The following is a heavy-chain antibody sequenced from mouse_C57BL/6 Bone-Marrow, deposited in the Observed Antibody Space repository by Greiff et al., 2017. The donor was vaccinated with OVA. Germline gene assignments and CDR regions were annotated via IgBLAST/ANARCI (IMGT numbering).Heavy chain of an antibody. J-gene: IGHJ3*01. CDR1: GFTFSDYY. D-gene: IGHD2-4*01. CDR3: ARAIYDYSFAY. CDR2: INYDGSST. V-gene: IGHV5-16*01. Sequence: EVNLVESEGGLVQPGSSMKLSCTASGFTFSDYYMAWVRQVPEKGLEWVANINYDGSSTYYLDSLKSRFIISRDNAKNILYLQMSSLKSEDTATYYCARAIYDYSFAYWGQGTLVTVSA.